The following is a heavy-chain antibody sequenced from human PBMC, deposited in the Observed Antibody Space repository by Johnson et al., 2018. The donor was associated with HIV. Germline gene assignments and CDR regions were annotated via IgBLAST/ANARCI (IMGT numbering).Heavy chain of an antibody. CDR1: GFTFSSYG. Sequence: QVQLVESGGGLLPPGGSLRLSCAASGFTFSSYGMHWVRQAPGQGLEWVAFIRFDGSNKYYVDSVKGRFTISRDSSKNTLYLQMNSLRPEDTAVYYCAKHNGLDSSWPFDAFDIWGQGTRVTVSS. CDR2: IRFDGSNK. V-gene: IGHV3-30*02. J-gene: IGHJ3*02. D-gene: IGHD6-13*01. CDR3: AKHNGLDSSWPFDAFDI.